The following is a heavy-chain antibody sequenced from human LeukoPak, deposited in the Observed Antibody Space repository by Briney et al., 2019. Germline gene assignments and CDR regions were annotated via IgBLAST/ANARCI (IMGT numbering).Heavy chain of an antibody. V-gene: IGHV1-69*06. CDR3: ARRSIAVAGPFDY. CDR1: GGTFSSYT. Sequence: ASVKVSCMASGGTFSSYTISWVRQAPGQGLEWMGGIIPNFGTPNYAQKFQGRVTITADKSTSTAYMELSSLRSEDTAVYYCARRSIAVAGPFDYWGQGTLVTVSS. J-gene: IGHJ4*02. D-gene: IGHD6-19*01. CDR2: IIPNFGTP.